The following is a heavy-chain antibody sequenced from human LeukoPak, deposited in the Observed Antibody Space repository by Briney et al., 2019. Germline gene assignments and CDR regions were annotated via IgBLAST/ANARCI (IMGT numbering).Heavy chain of an antibody. CDR2: ISGSGGST. J-gene: IGHJ4*02. CDR1: GFTFSSHW. V-gene: IGHV3-23*01. CDR3: AKDRGDTRNFFDY. D-gene: IGHD3-10*01. Sequence: GGSLRLSCAASGFTFSSHWMHWVRQAPGKGLVWVSTISGSGGSTYYTDSVKGRFSISRDNSKNTLYLQMNSLRADDTAVYHCAKDRGDTRNFFDYWGQGTLVTVSS.